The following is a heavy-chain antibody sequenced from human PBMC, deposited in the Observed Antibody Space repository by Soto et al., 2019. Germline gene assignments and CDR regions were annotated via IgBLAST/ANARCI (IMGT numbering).Heavy chain of an antibody. CDR3: AKDRSIKLPVFDY. V-gene: IGHV3-30*18. J-gene: IGHJ4*02. CDR2: ISYDGSNK. Sequence: GGSLRLSCAASGFTFSSYGMHWVRQAPGKGLEWVAVISYDGSNKYYADSVKGRFTISRDNSKNTLYLQMNSLRAEDTAVYYCAKDRSIKLPVFDYWGQGTLVTVSS. CDR1: GFTFSSYG. D-gene: IGHD3-10*01.